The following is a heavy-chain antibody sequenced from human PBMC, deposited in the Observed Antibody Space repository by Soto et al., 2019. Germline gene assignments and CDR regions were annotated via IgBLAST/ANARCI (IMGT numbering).Heavy chain of an antibody. D-gene: IGHD3-3*01. V-gene: IGHV1-8*01. CDR3: ARGSSTIFGVVISSGGMDV. CDR2: MNPNSGNT. Sequence: QVQLVQSGAEVKKPGASVKVSCKASGYTFTSSDINWVRQATGQGLEWMGWMNPNSGNTGYAQKFQGRVTMTRNNSISTAYMELSSLRSEDTAVYYCARGSSTIFGVVISSGGMDVWGQGATVTVTS. J-gene: IGHJ6*02. CDR1: GYTFTSSD.